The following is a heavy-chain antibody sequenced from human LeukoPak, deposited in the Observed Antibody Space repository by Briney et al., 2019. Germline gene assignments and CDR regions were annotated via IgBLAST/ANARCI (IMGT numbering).Heavy chain of an antibody. CDR3: AKDMITFGGVIVSFGGASFDY. CDR1: GFTFSDHY. D-gene: IGHD3-16*02. V-gene: IGHV3-72*01. Sequence: GGSLRLSCAASGFTFSDHYMDWVRQAPGKGLEWVGRTRNKANSYTTEYAVSVKGRFTISRDDSKNTLYLQMNSLRAEDTAVYYCAKDMITFGGVIVSFGGASFDYWGQGTLVTVSS. CDR2: TRNKANSYTT. J-gene: IGHJ4*02.